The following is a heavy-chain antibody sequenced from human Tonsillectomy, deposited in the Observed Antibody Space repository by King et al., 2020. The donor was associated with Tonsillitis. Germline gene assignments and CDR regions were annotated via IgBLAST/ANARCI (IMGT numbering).Heavy chain of an antibody. D-gene: IGHD3-3*01. J-gene: IGHJ5*02. Sequence: VTLKESGPVLVKPTETLTLTCTVSGFSLSNTRMGVSWIRQPPGKALEWLAHIFSNDEKSYSTSLKSRLTISKDTSKSQVVLSRTNMDAVGTATYYRARTLPILGVLPNWFDPWGQGTLVTVSS. V-gene: IGHV2-26*01. CDR2: IFSNDEK. CDR1: GFSLSNTRMG. CDR3: ARTLPILGVLPNWFDP.